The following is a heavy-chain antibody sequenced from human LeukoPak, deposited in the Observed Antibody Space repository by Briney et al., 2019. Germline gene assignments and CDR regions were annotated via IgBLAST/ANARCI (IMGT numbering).Heavy chain of an antibody. V-gene: IGHV4-38-2*01. CDR2: VYHSGST. Sequence: PSETLSLTCAVSGYSISTGYYWGWIRQPPGKGLEWIGSVYHSGSTYYNPSLKSRVTISVDTSKNQFSLKLNSMTDADTAMYYCARHGQNDGYPLDYWGQGTLVSVSS. D-gene: IGHD5-24*01. CDR1: GYSISTGYY. J-gene: IGHJ4*02. CDR3: ARHGQNDGYPLDY.